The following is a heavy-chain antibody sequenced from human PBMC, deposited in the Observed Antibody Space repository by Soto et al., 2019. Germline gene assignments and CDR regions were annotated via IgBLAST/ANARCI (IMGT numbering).Heavy chain of an antibody. CDR1: GGSISSGGYY. CDR3: ARGDYYDSSLLDL. J-gene: IGHJ2*01. Sequence: QVQLQESGPGLVKPSQTLSLTCTVSGGSISSGGYYWSWIRQHPGKGLEWIGYIYYSGSTYYNPSLKSRVTIAVDTSKNQFSLKLSSVTAADTAVYYCARGDYYDSSLLDLWGRDTLVTVSS. CDR2: IYYSGST. V-gene: IGHV4-31*03. D-gene: IGHD3-22*01.